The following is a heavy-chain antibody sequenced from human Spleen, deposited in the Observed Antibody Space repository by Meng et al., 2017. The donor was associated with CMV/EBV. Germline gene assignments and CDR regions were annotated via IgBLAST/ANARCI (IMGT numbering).Heavy chain of an antibody. V-gene: IGHV3-21*01. Sequence: GESLKISCAISGFTFSTYSMNWVRQAPGKGLEWVSSVNNSATHIYYVDSVKGRFTISRDNAKNSLYLQMNSLRAEDTAVYYCAREYSSSHHDAFDIWGQGTMVTVSS. CDR2: VNNSATHI. D-gene: IGHD6-6*01. CDR3: AREYSSSHHDAFDI. J-gene: IGHJ3*02. CDR1: GFTFSTYS.